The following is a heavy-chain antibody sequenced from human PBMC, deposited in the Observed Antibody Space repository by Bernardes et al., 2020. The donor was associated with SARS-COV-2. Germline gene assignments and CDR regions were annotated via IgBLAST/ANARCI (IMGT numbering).Heavy chain of an antibody. J-gene: IGHJ4*02. CDR1: GFTVSNNY. D-gene: IGHD4-17*01. Sequence: GGSLRLSCVASGFTVSNNYMSWVRQAPGKGLEWVSIIYSDGSTYYADSVEGRFTISRHNAENTLYLQMNSLRAEDTAMYYCARGGTGDYPSKSLFDYWGQGTLVTVSS. CDR2: IYSDGST. CDR3: ARGGTGDYPSKSLFDY. V-gene: IGHV3-53*04.